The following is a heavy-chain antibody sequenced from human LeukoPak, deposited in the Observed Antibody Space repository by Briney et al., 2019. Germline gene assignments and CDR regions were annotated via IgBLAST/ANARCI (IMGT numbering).Heavy chain of an antibody. CDR3: AKTSTGWYTEYNWFDP. J-gene: IGHJ5*02. D-gene: IGHD6-19*01. CDR1: GDSITGYY. CDR2: IYYTVNT. Sequence: PSETLSLTCSVSGDSITGYYWGWIRQPPGKGLEWIGNIYYTVNTYYNSSLTSRITMSVDTSKNQFSLKLNSVTAADTAVYYCAKTSTGWYTEYNWFDPWGQGTLVTVSS. V-gene: IGHV4-59*04.